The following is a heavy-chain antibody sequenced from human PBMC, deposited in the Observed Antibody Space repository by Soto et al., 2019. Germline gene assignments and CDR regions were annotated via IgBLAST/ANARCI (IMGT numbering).Heavy chain of an antibody. D-gene: IGHD2-15*01. Sequence: SETLSLTCTVSGISVSTSDYYWGWVRQPPGKGLDWIRNIYYSGSTFYNPSLRSRVTLSVDTSKNQFSLRLNSVTVADTAVYFCAGFVVPASRNSDFDYWGQGILVTVSS. CDR1: GISVSTSDYY. CDR3: AGFVVPASRNSDFDY. CDR2: IYYSGST. J-gene: IGHJ4*02. V-gene: IGHV4-39*01.